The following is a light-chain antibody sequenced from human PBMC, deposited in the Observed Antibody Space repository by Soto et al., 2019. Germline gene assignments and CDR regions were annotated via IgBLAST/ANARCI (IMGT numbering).Light chain of an antibody. CDR2: GAS. V-gene: IGKV1-27*01. J-gene: IGKJ4*01. CDR3: QQLASYVPLT. CDR1: QAIANY. Sequence: DVRMTQSPSSLSASVGDRVTITCRASQAIANYLAWYQQKPGKVPELLIYGASTLQSGVPSRFSGSASGTEFTLTISSLQPEDVATYYCQQLASYVPLTFGGGTKVQIK.